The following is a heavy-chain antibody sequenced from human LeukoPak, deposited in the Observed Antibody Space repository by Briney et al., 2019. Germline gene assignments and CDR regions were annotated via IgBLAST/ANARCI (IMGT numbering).Heavy chain of an antibody. CDR3: ARDRVTMVRGVSYYYGMDV. V-gene: IGHV4-38-2*02. J-gene: IGHJ6*04. CDR1: GYSISSGYY. CDR2: IYHSGST. Sequence: SETLSLTCAVSGYSISSGYYWGWIRQPPGKGLEWIGSIYHSGSTYYNPSLKGRVTISVDTSKNQFSLKLSSVTAADTAVYYCARDRVTMVRGVSYYYGMDVWGKGTTVTVSS. D-gene: IGHD3-10*01.